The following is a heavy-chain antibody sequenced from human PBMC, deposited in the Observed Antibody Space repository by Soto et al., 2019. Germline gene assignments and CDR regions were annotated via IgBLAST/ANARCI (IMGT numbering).Heavy chain of an antibody. D-gene: IGHD6-13*01. CDR1: GFTFSDYY. J-gene: IGHJ6*02. CDR3: ARDFSSQGYYYGIDV. Sequence: GGSLRLSCTASGFTFSDYYMSWIRQAPGKGLEWVSRISSNGNTIKNADSVKGRFTISRDNAKNSLYLQMNSLRAEDTAVYYCARDFSSQGYYYGIDVWGQGTTVTV. CDR2: ISSNGNTI. V-gene: IGHV3-11*01.